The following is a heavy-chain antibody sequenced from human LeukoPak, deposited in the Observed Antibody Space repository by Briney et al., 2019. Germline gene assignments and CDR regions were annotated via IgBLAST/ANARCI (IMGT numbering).Heavy chain of an antibody. CDR2: IYYSGST. CDR1: GGSISSSSYY. J-gene: IGHJ4*02. CDR3: ARANTAHNFDY. Sequence: SETLSLTCTVSGGSISSSSYYWGWIRQPPGKGLEWIGSIYYSGSTYYNPSLKSRVTISVDTPKNQFSLKLSSVTAADTAVYYCARANTAHNFDYWGQGTLVTVSS. V-gene: IGHV4-39*07. D-gene: IGHD5-18*01.